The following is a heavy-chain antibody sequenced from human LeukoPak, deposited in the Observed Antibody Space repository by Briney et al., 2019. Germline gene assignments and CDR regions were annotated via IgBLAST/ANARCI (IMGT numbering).Heavy chain of an antibody. Sequence: SETLSLTCTVSGGSISSGGYYWSWIRQHPGKGLEWIGYIYYSGSTYYNPSLKSRVTISVDTSKNQFSLKLSSVTAADTAVYYCAGNCSGGSCYFDYWGQGTLVTVSS. J-gene: IGHJ4*02. CDR3: AGNCSGGSCYFDY. CDR1: GGSISSGGYY. V-gene: IGHV4-31*03. CDR2: IYYSGST. D-gene: IGHD2-15*01.